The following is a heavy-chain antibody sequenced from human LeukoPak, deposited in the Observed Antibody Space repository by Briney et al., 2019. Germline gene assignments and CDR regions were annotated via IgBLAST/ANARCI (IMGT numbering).Heavy chain of an antibody. Sequence: SETLSLTCSVSGGSVNTYYWSWIRQSAGKGLEWIGRISITEGTNYNPSLKSRVSMSVDASKHQVSLKLGSVTAADTAVYYCARLRRDHNDWYADVCWGRGTLVTVPT. CDR1: GGSVNTYY. J-gene: IGHJ4*02. V-gene: IGHV4-4*07. CDR3: ARLRRDHNDWYADVC. CDR2: ISITEGT. D-gene: IGHD3-9*01.